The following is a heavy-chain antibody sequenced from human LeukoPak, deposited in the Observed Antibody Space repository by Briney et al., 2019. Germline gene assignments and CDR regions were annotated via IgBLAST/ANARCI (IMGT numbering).Heavy chain of an antibody. D-gene: IGHD6-13*01. CDR3: ASSGPPVGIAADLIGRREWHFDY. CDR2: IIPIFGTA. CDR1: GGTFSSYA. J-gene: IGHJ4*02. V-gene: IGHV1-69*13. Sequence: VASVKVSCKASGGTFSSYAISWVRRAPGQGLEWMGGIIPIFGTANYAQKFQGRVTITADESTSTAYMELSSLRSEDTAVYYCASSGPPVGIAADLIGRREWHFDYWGQGTLVTVSS.